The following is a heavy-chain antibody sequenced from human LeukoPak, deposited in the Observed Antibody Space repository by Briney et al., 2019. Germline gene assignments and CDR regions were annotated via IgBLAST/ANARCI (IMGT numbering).Heavy chain of an antibody. Sequence: PSETLSLTCTVSGGSISSSSYYWGWIRQPPGKGLEWIGSIYYSGSTYYNPSLKSRVTISVDTSKNQFSLKLSSVTAADTAVYYCARVVGLFGSSSWYLPQYNWFDPWGQGTLVTVSS. V-gene: IGHV4-39*07. CDR3: ARVVGLFGSSSWYLPQYNWFDP. D-gene: IGHD6-13*01. CDR1: GGSISSSSYY. CDR2: IYYSGST. J-gene: IGHJ5*02.